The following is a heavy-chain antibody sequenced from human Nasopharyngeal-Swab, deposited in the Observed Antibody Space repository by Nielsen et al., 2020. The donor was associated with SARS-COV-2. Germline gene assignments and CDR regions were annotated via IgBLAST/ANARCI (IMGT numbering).Heavy chain of an antibody. CDR2: IYYSGST. J-gene: IGHJ3*02. Sequence: RQAPGKGLEWIGSIYYSGSTYYNPSLKSRVTISVDTSKNQFSLKLSSVTAADTAVYYCARGGADIVVVVAATPDAFDIWGQGTMVTVSS. V-gene: IGHV4-39*07. CDR3: ARGGADIVVVVAATPDAFDI. D-gene: IGHD2-15*01.